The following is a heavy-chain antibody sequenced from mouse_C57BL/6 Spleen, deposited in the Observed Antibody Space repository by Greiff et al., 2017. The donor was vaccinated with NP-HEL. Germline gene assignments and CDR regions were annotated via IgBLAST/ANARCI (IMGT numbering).Heavy chain of an antibody. CDR3: ARDGYEDY. V-gene: IGHV1-26*01. CDR1: GYTFTDYY. CDR2: INPNNGGT. Sequence: VQLQQSGPELVKPGASVKISCKASGYTFTDYYMNWVKQSHGKSLEWIGDINPNNGGTSYNQKFKGKATLTVDKSSSTAYMELRSLTSEDSAVYYCARDGYEDYWGQGTTLTVSS. D-gene: IGHD2-2*01. J-gene: IGHJ2*01.